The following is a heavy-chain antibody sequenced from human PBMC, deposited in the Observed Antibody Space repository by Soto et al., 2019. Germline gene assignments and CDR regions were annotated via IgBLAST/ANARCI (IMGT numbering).Heavy chain of an antibody. CDR1: GGSISSGGYY. D-gene: IGHD1-20*01. V-gene: IGHV4-61*08. Sequence: SETLSLTCTVSGGSISSGGYYWSWIRQHPGKGLEWIGYIYYSGSTNYNPSLKSRVTISVDTSKNQFSLKLSSVTAADTAVYYCARYNRRDGYNYFDYWGQGTLVTVSS. CDR3: ARYNRRDGYNYFDY. J-gene: IGHJ4*02. CDR2: IYYSGST.